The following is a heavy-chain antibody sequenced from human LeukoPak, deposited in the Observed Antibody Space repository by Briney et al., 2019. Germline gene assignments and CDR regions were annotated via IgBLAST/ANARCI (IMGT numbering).Heavy chain of an antibody. CDR3: ATRRRDGYSSSWYYFDY. CDR1: GYTLTELS. Sequence: GASVKVSCKVSGYTLTELSMHWVRQAPGKGLEWMGGFDPEDGETIYAQKFQGRVTMTEDTSTDTAYMELSGLRSEDTAVYYCATRRRDGYSSSWYYFDYWGQGTLVTVSS. V-gene: IGHV1-24*01. D-gene: IGHD6-13*01. CDR2: FDPEDGET. J-gene: IGHJ4*02.